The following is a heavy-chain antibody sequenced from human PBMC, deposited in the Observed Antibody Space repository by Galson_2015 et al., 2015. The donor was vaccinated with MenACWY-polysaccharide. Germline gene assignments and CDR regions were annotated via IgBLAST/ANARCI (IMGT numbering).Heavy chain of an antibody. J-gene: IGHJ4*02. D-gene: IGHD2-21*01. CDR3: ARIIARKYTFADS. CDR2: MNPNSGNT. CDR1: GYTFSSYD. V-gene: IGHV1-8*01. Sequence: SVNVCCKASGYTFSSYDINWVRQATGQGLEWMGWMNPNSGNTGYAQKFQGRVTMTSNSAMTTAYMELSSLRSEDTAVYYCARIIARKYTFADSWGQGTLVTVSS.